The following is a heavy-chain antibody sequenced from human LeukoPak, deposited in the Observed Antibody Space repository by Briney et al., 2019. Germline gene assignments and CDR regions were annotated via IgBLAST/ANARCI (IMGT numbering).Heavy chain of an antibody. J-gene: IGHJ4*02. CDR1: GYTFTSYG. Sequence: ASVKVSCKASGYTFTSYGISWVRQAPGQGLEWMGWISAYNGNTNYAQKLQGRVTMATDTSTSTAYMELRSLRSDDTAVYYCARDNDSRDPPHFDYWGQGTLVTVSS. CDR3: ARDNDSRDPPHFDY. V-gene: IGHV1-18*01. CDR2: ISAYNGNT. D-gene: IGHD3-16*01.